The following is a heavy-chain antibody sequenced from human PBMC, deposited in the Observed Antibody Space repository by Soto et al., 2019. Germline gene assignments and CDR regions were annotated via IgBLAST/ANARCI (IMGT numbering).Heavy chain of an antibody. CDR1: VFTVSTNY. J-gene: IGHJ6*02. Sequence: PGWSLRLSCASSVFTVSTNYMKWVRQAPGKGLEWVSIIYNVGSTYYADSVRGRFTISRDNSKNTLYLQMNNLRVEDTAVYYCARDSQGVPAVTPGYHYFGMDVWGQGTKVTVSS. D-gene: IGHD2-2*01. CDR3: ARDSQGVPAVTPGYHYFGMDV. CDR2: IYNVGST. V-gene: IGHV3-53*01.